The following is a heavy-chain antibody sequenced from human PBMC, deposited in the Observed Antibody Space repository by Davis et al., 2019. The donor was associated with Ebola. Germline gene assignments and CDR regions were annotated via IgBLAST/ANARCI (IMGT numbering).Heavy chain of an antibody. V-gene: IGHV3-20*04. Sequence: PGGSLRLSCAASGFTFDDYGMSWVRQAPGKGLEWVSGINWNGGSTGYADSVKGRFTISRDNSKNTLYLQMNSLRAEDTAVYYCAKVPYYYYMDVWGKGTTVTVSS. CDR1: GFTFDDYG. J-gene: IGHJ6*03. CDR2: INWNGGST. CDR3: AKVPYYYYMDV.